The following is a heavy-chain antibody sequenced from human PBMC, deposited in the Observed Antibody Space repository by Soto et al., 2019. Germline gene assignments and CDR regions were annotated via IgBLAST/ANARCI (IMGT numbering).Heavy chain of an antibody. V-gene: IGHV3-43*01. CDR1: GFTFDDYT. D-gene: IGHD3-10*01. CDR2: ISWDGGST. CDR3: AKDISPLGSGSYYNAFGYYYYYGMDV. J-gene: IGHJ6*02. Sequence: GSLRLSCAASGFTFDDYTMHWVRQAPGKGLEWVSLISWDGGSTYYADSVKGRFTISRDNSKNSLYLQMNSLRTEDTALYYCAKDISPLGSGSYYNAFGYYYYYGMDVWGQGTTVTVSS.